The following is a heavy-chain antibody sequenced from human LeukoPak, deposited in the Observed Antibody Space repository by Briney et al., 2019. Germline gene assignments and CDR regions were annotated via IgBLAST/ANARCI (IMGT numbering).Heavy chain of an antibody. CDR3: AKIGYCSGGSCRENWFDP. Sequence: PGGSLGLSCAASGFTFSSYAMSWVRQAPGKGLEWVSAISGSGGSTYYADSVKGRFTISRDNSKNTLYLQMNSLRAEDTAVYYCAKIGYCSGGSCRENWFDPWGQGTLVTVSS. CDR1: GFTFSSYA. D-gene: IGHD2-15*01. V-gene: IGHV3-23*01. J-gene: IGHJ5*02. CDR2: ISGSGGST.